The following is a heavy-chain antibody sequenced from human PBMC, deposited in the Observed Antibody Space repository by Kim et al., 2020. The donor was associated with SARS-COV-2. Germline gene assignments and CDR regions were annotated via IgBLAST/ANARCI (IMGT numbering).Heavy chain of an antibody. CDR2: IKQDGSLT. J-gene: IGHJ4*02. CDR1: GFTFRNYW. D-gene: IGHD6-6*01. Sequence: GGSLRLSCAASGFTFRNYWMSWVRQAPGKGLEWVANIKQDGSLTYYMDSVKGRFTISRDTAKNPVFLQINGLRAEDTAVYHCARIGYTSSSFDHWGQGTPGTVSS. V-gene: IGHV3-7*03. CDR3: ARIGYTSSSFDH.